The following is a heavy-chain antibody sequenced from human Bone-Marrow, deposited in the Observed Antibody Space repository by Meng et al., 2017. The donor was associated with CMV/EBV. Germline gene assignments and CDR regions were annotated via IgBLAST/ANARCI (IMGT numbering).Heavy chain of an antibody. D-gene: IGHD3-10*01. V-gene: IGHV4-34*01. CDR3: VRGLVDYYGSGSYYRRSNWFDP. Sequence: AYYATGYPHPPRNVQGLLRATNHSGRSNYNPSPKSRVTISVDTSKNQFSLKLSSVTAADTAVYYCVRGLVDYYGSGSYYRRSNWFDPWGQGTLVTVSS. CDR2: TNHSGRS. J-gene: IGHJ5*02. CDR1: AYY.